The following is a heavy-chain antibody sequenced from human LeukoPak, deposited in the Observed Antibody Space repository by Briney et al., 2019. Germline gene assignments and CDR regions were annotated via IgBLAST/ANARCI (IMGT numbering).Heavy chain of an antibody. V-gene: IGHV5-51*01. CDR2: NYPGDSDT. Sequence: GESPQISSKGSGYSFTNYWVGWVRPMPGKGLGWMGINYPGDSDTTDSPSFQGQVTISADKSISTAYLQWSSLRASDTAMYYCARQEVLYHFAYWGQGTLVTVSS. CDR1: GYSFTNYW. CDR3: ARQEVLYHFAY. J-gene: IGHJ4*02. D-gene: IGHD2-2*02.